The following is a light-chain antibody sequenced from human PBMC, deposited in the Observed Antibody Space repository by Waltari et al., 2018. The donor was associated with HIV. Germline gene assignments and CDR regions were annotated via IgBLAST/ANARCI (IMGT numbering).Light chain of an antibody. CDR3: SAWYTSLTAVV. J-gene: IGLJ2*01. V-gene: IGLV10-54*04. CDR1: SSNVGNAG. Sequence: QAGLTQPPSVSKDLRQTATITCAGNSSNVGNAGAAWLQQHQGRPPKLLSFRNTERPSGISDRFSASRSGNTASLTITGLRPEDEADYYCSAWYTSLTAVVFGGGTKLTVL. CDR2: RNT.